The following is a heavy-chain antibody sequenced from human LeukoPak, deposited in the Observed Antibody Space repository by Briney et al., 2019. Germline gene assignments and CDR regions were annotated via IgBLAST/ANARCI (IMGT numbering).Heavy chain of an antibody. D-gene: IGHD5-12*01. Sequence: GSLRLSCAASGFTFSSYWMHWVRQAPGKGLVWVSRIKYDDSDTHYADSVKGRFTISRDNAKNTLYLQMNSLSAEDTAVYYCTTIRPDYWGKGTLVTVSS. V-gene: IGHV3-74*01. CDR3: TTIRPDY. CDR1: GFTFSSYW. CDR2: IKYDDSDT. J-gene: IGHJ4*02.